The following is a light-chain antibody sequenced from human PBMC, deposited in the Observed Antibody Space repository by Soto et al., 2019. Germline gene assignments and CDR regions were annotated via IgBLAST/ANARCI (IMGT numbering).Light chain of an antibody. Sequence: IRMTQSPSSLSASVGDRVTITCQASQDISNYLNWYQQKPGKAPKLLIYDASNLERGVPSRFSGRGSGTDFTFTISSLQPEDIATYYCQQFGNLPLTFGGGTMVDI. V-gene: IGKV1-33*01. CDR2: DAS. J-gene: IGKJ4*01. CDR3: QQFGNLPLT. CDR1: QDISNY.